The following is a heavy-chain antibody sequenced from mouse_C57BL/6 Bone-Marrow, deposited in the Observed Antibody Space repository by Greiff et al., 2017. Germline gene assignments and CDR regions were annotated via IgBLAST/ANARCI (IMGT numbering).Heavy chain of an antibody. CDR2: IHPNSGST. J-gene: IGHJ4*01. Sequence: VQLQQPGAELVKPGASVKLSCKASGYTFTSYWMHWVKQRPGQGLEWIGMIHPNSGSTNYNEKFKSKATLTVDKSSSTAYMQLSSLTSEDSAVDYCARMGDGYYDAMDYWGQGTSVTVSS. D-gene: IGHD2-3*01. CDR1: GYTFTSYW. V-gene: IGHV1-64*01. CDR3: ARMGDGYYDAMDY.